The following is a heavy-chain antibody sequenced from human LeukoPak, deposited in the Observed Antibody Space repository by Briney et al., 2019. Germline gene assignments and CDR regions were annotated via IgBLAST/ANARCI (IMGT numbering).Heavy chain of an antibody. V-gene: IGHV3-66*01. CDR3: ARGGYYYDSSGYSPLFDY. Sequence: GGSLRLSCAASGFTVSSNYMSWVRQAPGKGLEWVSVIYSGGSTYYADSVKGRFTISRDNSKNTLYLQMNSLRAEDTAVYYCARGGYYYDSSGYSPLFDYWGQGTLVTVSS. J-gene: IGHJ4*02. CDR2: IYSGGST. D-gene: IGHD3-22*01. CDR1: GFTVSSNY.